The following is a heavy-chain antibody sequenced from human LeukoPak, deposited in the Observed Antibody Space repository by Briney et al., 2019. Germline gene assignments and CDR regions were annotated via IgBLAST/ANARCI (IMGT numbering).Heavy chain of an antibody. CDR2: ISSSSSYI. CDR1: GFTFSTYW. Sequence: GGSLRLSCAASGFTFSTYWMSWVRQAPGKGLEWVSSISSSSSYIYYADSVKGRFTISRDNAKNSLYLQMNSLRAEDTAVYYCVRDKNGQQLDGMDAWGQGTTVTVSS. J-gene: IGHJ6*02. V-gene: IGHV3-21*01. CDR3: VRDKNGQQLDGMDA. D-gene: IGHD6-13*01.